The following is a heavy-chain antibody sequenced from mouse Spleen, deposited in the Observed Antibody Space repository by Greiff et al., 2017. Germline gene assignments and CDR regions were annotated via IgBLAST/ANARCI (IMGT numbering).Heavy chain of an antibody. CDR3: ARGDYGNYTFYYAMDD. Sequence: EVQLQQSGPELVKPGASVKMSCKASGYTFTSYVMHWVKQKPGQGLEWIGYINPYNDGTKYNEKFKGKATLTSDKSSSTAYMELSSLTSEDSAVYYCARGDYGNYTFYYAMDDWGQGTSVTVSS. V-gene: IGHV1-14*01. D-gene: IGHD2-1*01. J-gene: IGHJ4*01. CDR2: INPYNDGT. CDR1: GYTFTSYV.